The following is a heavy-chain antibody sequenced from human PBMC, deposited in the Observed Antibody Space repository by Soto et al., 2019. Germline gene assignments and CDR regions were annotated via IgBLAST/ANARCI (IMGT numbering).Heavy chain of an antibody. D-gene: IGHD2-15*01. Sequence: QVQLVQSGAEVKKPGSSVKVSRKASGGTFSSYAISWVRQAPGQGLEWMGGIIPIFGTANYEQKFQGRVTITAGESTSTVYMALGSLRSEDAAVYYGARESRYCSGGTCYCLPGIDYWGQGTLVTASS. J-gene: IGHJ4*02. CDR3: ARESRYCSGGTCYCLPGIDY. CDR1: GGTFSSYA. CDR2: IIPIFGTA. V-gene: IGHV1-69*12.